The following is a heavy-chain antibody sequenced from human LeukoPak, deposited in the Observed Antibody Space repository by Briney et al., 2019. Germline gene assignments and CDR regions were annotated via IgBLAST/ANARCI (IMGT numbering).Heavy chain of an antibody. Sequence: GGSLRLSCAAAGFTFSSYGMSWVRQAPGKGLEWVSAISGSGGSTYYADSVKGRLTISRDNSKNTLYLQMNSLRAEDTAVYYCAKDARSTMIVVVTLDYWGQGTLVTVSS. J-gene: IGHJ4*02. D-gene: IGHD3-22*01. CDR2: ISGSGGST. CDR3: AKDARSTMIVVVTLDY. CDR1: GFTFSSYG. V-gene: IGHV3-23*01.